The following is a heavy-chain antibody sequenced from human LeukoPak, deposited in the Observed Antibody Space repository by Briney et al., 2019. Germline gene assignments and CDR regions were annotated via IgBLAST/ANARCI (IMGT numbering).Heavy chain of an antibody. D-gene: IGHD3-9*01. CDR3: ARSDPYYDILTGYLYAFDI. V-gene: IGHV4-34*01. Sequence: SETLSLTCAVYGGSFSGYYWSWIRQPPGKGLEWIGEINHSGSTNYNPSLKSRVTISVDTSKNQFSLKLSSVTAADTAVYYCARSDPYYDILTGYLYAFDIWGQGTMVTVSS. J-gene: IGHJ3*02. CDR1: GGSFSGYY. CDR2: INHSGST.